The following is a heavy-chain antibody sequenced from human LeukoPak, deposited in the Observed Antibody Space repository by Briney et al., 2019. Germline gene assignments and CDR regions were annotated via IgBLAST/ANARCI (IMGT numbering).Heavy chain of an antibody. CDR2: IYYSGST. Sequence: SETLSPTCTVSGGSISNKYWSWIRQPPGKGLEWIGYIYYSGSTNYNPSLKSRVTISVDTSKNQFSLKLSSVTAADTAVYCCARTTMVRGTYYMDVWGKGTTVTVSS. CDR1: GGSISNKY. D-gene: IGHD3-10*01. V-gene: IGHV4-59*01. J-gene: IGHJ6*03. CDR3: ARTTMVRGTYYMDV.